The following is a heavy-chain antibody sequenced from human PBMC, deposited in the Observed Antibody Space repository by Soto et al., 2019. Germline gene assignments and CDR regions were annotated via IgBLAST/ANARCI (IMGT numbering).Heavy chain of an antibody. V-gene: IGHV4-59*08. Sequence: SETMSLTCTVSGGSITGYYWSWIRQPPGKGLEWIGYIYYSGSTNYNPSLKSRVTISVDTPKNQFSLKLSSVTAADTGVYWCARHEGTATMVRGISPWSQGTLVTVSS. J-gene: IGHJ5*02. CDR2: IYYSGST. CDR3: ARHEGTATMVRGISP. D-gene: IGHD3-10*01. CDR1: GGSITGYY.